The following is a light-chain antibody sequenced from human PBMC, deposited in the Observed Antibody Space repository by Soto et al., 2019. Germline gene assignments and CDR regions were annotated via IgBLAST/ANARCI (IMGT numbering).Light chain of an antibody. V-gene: IGLV4-69*01. J-gene: IGLJ2*01. CDR3: QTWGTGIQV. Sequence: QPVLTQSPSASASLGASVKLTCTLSSGHSSYAIAWHQQQPERGPRYLMKLNSDGSHNKGDGIPDRFSGSSSGAERYLTISSLQYEDEADYCCQTWGTGIQVFGGGTKLPVL. CDR2: LNSDGSH. CDR1: SGHSSYA.